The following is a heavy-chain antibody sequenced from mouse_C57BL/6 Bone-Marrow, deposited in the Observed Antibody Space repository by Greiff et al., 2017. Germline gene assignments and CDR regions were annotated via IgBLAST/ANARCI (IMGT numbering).Heavy chain of an antibody. Sequence: VKLMESGPELVKPGASVKISCKASGYAFSSSWMNWVKQRPGKGLEWIGRIYPGDGDTNYNGKFKGKATLTADKSSSTAYMQLSSLTSEDSAVYFCARNDGYYYWYFDVWGTGTTVTVSS. CDR3: ARNDGYYYWYFDV. CDR2: IYPGDGDT. D-gene: IGHD2-3*01. V-gene: IGHV1-82*01. CDR1: GYAFSSSW. J-gene: IGHJ1*03.